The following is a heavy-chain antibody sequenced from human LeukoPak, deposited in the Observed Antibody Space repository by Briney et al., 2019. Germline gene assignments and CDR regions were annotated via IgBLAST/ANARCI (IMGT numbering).Heavy chain of an antibody. CDR3: ARYNYYDFWGAPPGYYHGMDV. CDR2: IYYSGST. V-gene: IGHV4-59*01. J-gene: IGHJ6*02. CDR1: GGSISSYY. D-gene: IGHD3-3*01. Sequence: PSETLSLTCTVSGGSISSYYWSWIRQPPGKGLEWIGYIYYSGSTNYNPSLKSRVTISVDTSKNQFSLKLSSVTAADTAVYYCARYNYYDFWGAPPGYYHGMDVWGQGTTVTVSS.